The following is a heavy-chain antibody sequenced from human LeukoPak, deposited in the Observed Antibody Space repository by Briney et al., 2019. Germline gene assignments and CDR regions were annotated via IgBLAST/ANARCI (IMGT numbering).Heavy chain of an antibody. D-gene: IGHD3-3*01. CDR1: GYTFTSYD. Sequence: GSSVKVSCKASGYTFTSYDINCVRQATGQRLEGMGWMNPNIGNTGYAQKFQGRVTMTRNTSISTAYMELSSLRSEDTAVYYCARGAVPTYYDFWSGYYIHGMNVWGQGTTVTVSS. J-gene: IGHJ6*01. CDR2: MNPNIGNT. V-gene: IGHV1-8*01. CDR3: ARGAVPTYYDFWSGYYIHGMNV.